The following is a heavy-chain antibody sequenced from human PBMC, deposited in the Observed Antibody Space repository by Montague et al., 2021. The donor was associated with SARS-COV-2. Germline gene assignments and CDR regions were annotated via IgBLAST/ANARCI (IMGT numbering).Heavy chain of an antibody. V-gene: IGHV4-59*01. D-gene: IGHD2-2*01. Sequence: SETLSLTCTVFGGSISSYYWSWIRQPPGWGLQWTGYISYGGSTNYSPSLKSRVTISVDTSKNHFTLRLSSVTAADTAVYYCANFRRTQLLFGTLYYGMDVWGQGTTVTVSS. CDR1: GGSISSYY. CDR3: ANFRRTQLLFGTLYYGMDV. J-gene: IGHJ6*02. CDR2: ISYGGST.